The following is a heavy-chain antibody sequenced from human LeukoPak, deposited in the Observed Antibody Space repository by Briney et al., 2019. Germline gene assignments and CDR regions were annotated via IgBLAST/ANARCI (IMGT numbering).Heavy chain of an antibody. J-gene: IGHJ4*02. CDR2: ISSSGTTT. D-gene: IGHD6-13*01. CDR3: AREHSSSWFRGYYLDS. Sequence: PGGSLRLSCAASGFTFSNYYMSWIRQAPGKGLEWVSYISSSGTTTYYTDSVKGRFTISRDNAKNPLYLQMNNLRAEDTAVYYCAREHSSSWFRGYYLDSWAQGTLVTVSS. CDR1: GFTFSNYY. V-gene: IGHV3-11*01.